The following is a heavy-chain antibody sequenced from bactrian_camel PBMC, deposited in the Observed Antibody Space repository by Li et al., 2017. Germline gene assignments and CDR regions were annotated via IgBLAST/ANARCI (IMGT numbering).Heavy chain of an antibody. CDR1: GYSYSTYC. D-gene: IGHD6*01. CDR2: IDVNGRPT. Sequence: HVQLVESGGGSVQVGGSLRLSCAASGYSYSTYCMAWFRQTSAQAREGVAVIDVNGRPTYANSVKGRFTISKDVAKNTLYLQMNSLKPEDTAMYYCATDQAPGYGGRCLTLSRDEFYYWGHGTQVTVS. J-gene: IGHJ4*01. CDR3: ATDQAPGYGGRCLTLSRDEFYY. V-gene: IGHV3S6*01.